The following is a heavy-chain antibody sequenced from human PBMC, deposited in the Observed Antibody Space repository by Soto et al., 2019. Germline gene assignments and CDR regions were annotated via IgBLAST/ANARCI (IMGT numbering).Heavy chain of an antibody. D-gene: IGHD2-15*01. CDR1: GGTFSSNA. J-gene: IGHJ5*02. CDR3: ARSSGGWVGGWFDP. Sequence: QVQLVQSGAEVKKPGFSVKVSCKASGGTFSSNAISWVRQAPGQGLEWMGGISPIVGTANYAQKFQGRVTITADESTSTAYMELSSLRSEDTAVYYCARSSGGWVGGWFDPWGQGTLVTVSS. CDR2: ISPIVGTA. V-gene: IGHV1-69*01.